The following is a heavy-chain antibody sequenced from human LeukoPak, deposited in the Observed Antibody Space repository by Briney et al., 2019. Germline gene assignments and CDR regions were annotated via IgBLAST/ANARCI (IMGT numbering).Heavy chain of an antibody. D-gene: IGHD3-10*01. CDR2: INHSGST. V-gene: IGHV4-34*01. CDR3: ARGWVWFGEFLLDY. Sequence: SETLSLTCAVYGGSFSGYYWSWIRQPPGKGLEWIGEINHSGSTNYNPSLKSRVTISVDTSKNQFSLKLSSVTAADTAVYYCARGWVWFGEFLLDYWGQGTLSPSPQ. CDR1: GGSFSGYY. J-gene: IGHJ4*02.